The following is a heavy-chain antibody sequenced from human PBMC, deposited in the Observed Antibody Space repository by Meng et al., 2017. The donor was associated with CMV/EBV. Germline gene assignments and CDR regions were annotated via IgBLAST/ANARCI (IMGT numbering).Heavy chain of an antibody. D-gene: IGHD2-2*02. CDR1: GGTFSSYA. J-gene: IGHJ6*02. CDR3: ARSGDCSSTSCYTPYYYYGMDV. Sequence: SVKVSCKASGGTFSSYAISWVRQVPGQGLEWMGGIIPIFGTANYAQKFQGRVTITTDESTSTAYMELSSLRSEDTAVYYCARSGDCSSTSCYTPYYYYGMDVWGQGTTVTVSS. CDR2: IIPIFGTA. V-gene: IGHV1-69*05.